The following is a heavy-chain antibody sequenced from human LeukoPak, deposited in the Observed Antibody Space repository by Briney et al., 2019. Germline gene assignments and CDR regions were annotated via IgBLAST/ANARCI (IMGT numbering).Heavy chain of an antibody. CDR1: GYTFTNNY. V-gene: IGHV1-46*01. CDR2: IYPRDGST. J-gene: IGHJ4*02. CDR3: ARDQEGFDY. Sequence: ASVKVSCKASGYTFTNNYLHWVRQAPGQGLERMGMIYPRDGSTSYAQNFQGRVTVTRDTSTTTVHMELRGLRSEDTAVYCARDQEGFDYWGQGTVVTVSS.